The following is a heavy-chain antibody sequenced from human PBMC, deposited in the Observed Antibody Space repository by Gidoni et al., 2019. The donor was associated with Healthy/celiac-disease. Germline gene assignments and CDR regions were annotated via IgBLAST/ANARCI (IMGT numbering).Heavy chain of an antibody. CDR1: GFTVSSNY. Sequence: EVQLVESGGGLVQPGGSLRLSCAASGFTVSSNYMRWVRQAPGKGLEWVSVIYSGGSTYYADSVKGRFTISRDNSKNTLYLQMNSLRAEDTAVYYCARNIAARPHYYYYYMDVWGKGTTVTVSS. J-gene: IGHJ6*03. V-gene: IGHV3-66*01. CDR3: ARNIAARPHYYYYYMDV. CDR2: IYSGGST. D-gene: IGHD6-6*01.